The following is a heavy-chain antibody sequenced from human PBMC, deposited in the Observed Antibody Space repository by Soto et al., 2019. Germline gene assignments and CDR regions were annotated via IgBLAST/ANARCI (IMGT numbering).Heavy chain of an antibody. CDR1: GFTFSSYS. D-gene: IGHD3-22*01. CDR3: ARDSDYYDSSGYYPEYFQH. Sequence: EVQLVESGGGLVQPGGSLRLSCAASGFTFSSYSMNWVRQAPGKGLEWVSYISRSSSTTYYADSVKGRFTISRDNAKNSLYLQMNSLRDEDTAGYYCARDSDYYDSSGYYPEYFQHWGQGTLVTVSS. CDR2: ISRSSSTT. J-gene: IGHJ1*01. V-gene: IGHV3-48*02.